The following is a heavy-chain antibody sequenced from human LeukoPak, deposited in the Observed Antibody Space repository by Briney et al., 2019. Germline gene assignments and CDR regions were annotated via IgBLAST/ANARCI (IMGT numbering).Heavy chain of an antibody. CDR2: MYYTGTT. D-gene: IGHD5-12*01. J-gene: IGHJ5*02. CDR1: GGSIRGLGYS. Sequence: PSETLSLTCSVSGGSIRGLGYSWGWIRQPPGKGLEWIASMYYTGTTYYNPSLKSRVTMSVDTSKNQFSLNLTSVTAADTAVFYCARFDSAYAGRGWFDPWGQGTLVTVSS. V-gene: IGHV4-39*07. CDR3: ARFDSAYAGRGWFDP.